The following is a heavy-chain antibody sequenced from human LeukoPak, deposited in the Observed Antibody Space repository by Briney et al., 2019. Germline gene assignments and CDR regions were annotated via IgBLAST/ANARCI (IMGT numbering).Heavy chain of an antibody. J-gene: IGHJ4*02. CDR2: FYYDGST. CDR3: ARVRFLEWSPQYYFDY. Sequence: SETLSLTCTVSGAPISQHYWSWIRQPPGKGLEYVGYFYYDGSTNYTSSVRRRVTILVDTSKNQFSLKLSSVTAADTAVYYCARVRFLEWSPQYYFDYWGQGTLVTVSS. V-gene: IGHV4-59*08. CDR1: GAPISQHY. D-gene: IGHD3-3*01.